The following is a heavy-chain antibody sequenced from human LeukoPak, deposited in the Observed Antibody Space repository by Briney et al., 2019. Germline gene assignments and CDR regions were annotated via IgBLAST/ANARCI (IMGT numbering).Heavy chain of an antibody. CDR2: ISGSGGST. D-gene: IGHD4-17*01. J-gene: IGHJ6*03. CDR3: EKQSGDYGDPNYYYYMDV. Sequence: GGSLRLSCAASGFTFSSYAMSWVRQAPGKGLEWVSAISGSGGSTYYADSVKGRFTISRDNSKNTLYLQMNSLRAEDTAVYYCEKQSGDYGDPNYYYYMDVWGKGTTVTVSS. CDR1: GFTFSSYA. V-gene: IGHV3-23*01.